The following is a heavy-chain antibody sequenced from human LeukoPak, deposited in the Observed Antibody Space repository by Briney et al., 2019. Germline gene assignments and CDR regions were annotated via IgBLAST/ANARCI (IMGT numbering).Heavy chain of an antibody. Sequence: GGSLRLSCAASGFTFSNYGVSWVRQAPGKGLEWVSGIRSAVDTTHYADSVKGRFIISRDNSKNTLSLQLNSLRAEDTAVYYCAKDRGDYQFDYWGQGTLVTISS. CDR3: AKDRGDYQFDY. J-gene: IGHJ4*02. D-gene: IGHD4-17*01. CDR1: GFTFSNYG. CDR2: IRSAVDTT. V-gene: IGHV3-23*01.